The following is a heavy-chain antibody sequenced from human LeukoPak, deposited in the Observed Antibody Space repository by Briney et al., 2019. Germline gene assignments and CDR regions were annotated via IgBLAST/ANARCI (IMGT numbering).Heavy chain of an antibody. V-gene: IGHV3-64*01. CDR3: ARMDDYTNYYFDY. CDR2: ISSNG. D-gene: IGHD4-11*01. CDR1: GFTFSSYS. J-gene: IGHJ4*02. Sequence: GGSLRLSCAASGFTFSSYSMNWVRQAPGKGLEFVSAISSNGDNARSVKGRFTISRDNAKNTVDLQMGSLRPEDMGVYFCARMDDYTNYYFDYWGQGTMVTVSS.